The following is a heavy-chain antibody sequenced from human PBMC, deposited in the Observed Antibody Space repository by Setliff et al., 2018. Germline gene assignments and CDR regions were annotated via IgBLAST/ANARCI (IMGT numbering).Heavy chain of an antibody. CDR3: ARDHVYGSQYYYYYYGMDV. J-gene: IGHJ6*02. CDR1: GFTFDDYA. V-gene: IGHV3-9*01. CDR2: ISWNGGSL. Sequence: PGGSLRLSCAASGFTFDDYAMHWVRQAPGKGLEWVSGISWNGGSLGYADSVKGRFTISRDNAKNSLYLQMNSLRAEDTAVYYCARDHVYGSQYYYYYYGMDVWGQGTTVTVSS. D-gene: IGHD3-10*01.